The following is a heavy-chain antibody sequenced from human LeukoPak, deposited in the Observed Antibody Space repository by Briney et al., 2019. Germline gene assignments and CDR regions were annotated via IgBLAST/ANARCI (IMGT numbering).Heavy chain of an antibody. V-gene: IGHV3-21*04. Sequence: GGSLRLSCAASGFTFSHYNMHWVRQAPGKGLEWVSSISSTSANVYYADSVQGRFTISRDNAKNSLYLQMNSLRAEDTALYYCAKAVNFDWLPSDYWGQGTLVTVSS. CDR1: GFTFSHYN. J-gene: IGHJ4*02. CDR2: ISSTSANV. D-gene: IGHD3-9*01. CDR3: AKAVNFDWLPSDY.